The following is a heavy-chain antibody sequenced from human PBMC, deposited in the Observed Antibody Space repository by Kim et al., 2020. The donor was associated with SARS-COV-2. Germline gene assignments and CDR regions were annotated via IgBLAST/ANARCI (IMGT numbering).Heavy chain of an antibody. V-gene: IGHV4-34*01. CDR3: ARRYYYGSGSYFINWFDP. J-gene: IGHJ5*02. D-gene: IGHD3-10*01. Sequence: KRRVTISVDTSKNQFSLKLSSVTAADTAVYYCARRYYYGSGSYFINWFDPWGQGTLVTVSS.